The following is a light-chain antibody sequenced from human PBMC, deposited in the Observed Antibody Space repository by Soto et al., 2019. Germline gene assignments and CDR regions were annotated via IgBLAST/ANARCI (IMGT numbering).Light chain of an antibody. CDR1: QSVSTDS. CDR3: QQYNNWPRAT. CDR2: AAS. V-gene: IGKV3-20*01. J-gene: IGKJ4*01. Sequence: EIVLTQSPDTLSLSPGERATLSCRASQSVSTDSLAWYQQRPGQAPRPLIYAASRRATGTPDRFSGSGSGTDFTLTISSLQSEDFGVYYCQQYNNWPRATFGGGTKVDIK.